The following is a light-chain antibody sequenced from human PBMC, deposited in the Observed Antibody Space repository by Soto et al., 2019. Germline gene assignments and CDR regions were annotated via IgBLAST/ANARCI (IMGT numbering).Light chain of an antibody. CDR3: SSYAGSSTYV. CDR2: EVN. Sequence: ALTQPPSASGSPGQSVTISCTGTISDVGGYNYVAWYQQHPGKAPKLMIYEVNKRPSGVPDRFSGSKSGSTASLTVSGLQAEDEADYYCSSYAGSSTYVFGTGTKV. CDR1: ISDVGGYNY. J-gene: IGLJ1*01. V-gene: IGLV2-8*01.